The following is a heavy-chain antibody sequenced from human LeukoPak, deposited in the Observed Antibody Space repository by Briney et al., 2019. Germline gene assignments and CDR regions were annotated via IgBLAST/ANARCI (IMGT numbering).Heavy chain of an antibody. CDR2: LSDSGVYT. CDR1: GFTFSNYA. Sequence: GGSLRLSCAASGFTFSNYAMTWVRQAPGKGLEWVSILSDSGVYTYYADSVKGRFTISRDNSNNTLYLQMNSLRAGDTALYYCAKESLRGHSYGFDNWGQGTLVTVSS. D-gene: IGHD5-18*01. V-gene: IGHV3-23*01. J-gene: IGHJ4*02. CDR3: AKESLRGHSYGFDN.